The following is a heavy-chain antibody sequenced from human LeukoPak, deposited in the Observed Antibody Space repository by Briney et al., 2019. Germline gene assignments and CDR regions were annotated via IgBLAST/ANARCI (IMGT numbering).Heavy chain of an antibody. D-gene: IGHD1-7*01. J-gene: IGHJ6*03. Sequence: SETLSLTCAVYGGSFSGYYWSWIRQPPGKGLEWIGEINHSGSTNYNPSLKSRVTTSVDTSKNQFSLKLSSVTAADTAVYYCARDPPNWNYEYYYYMDVWGKGTTVTVSS. CDR3: ARDPPNWNYEYYYYMDV. V-gene: IGHV4-34*01. CDR2: INHSGST. CDR1: GGSFSGYY.